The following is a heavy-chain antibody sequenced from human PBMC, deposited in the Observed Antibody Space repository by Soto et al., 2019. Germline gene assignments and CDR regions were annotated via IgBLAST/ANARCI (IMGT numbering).Heavy chain of an antibody. D-gene: IGHD1-7*01. CDR1: GFTVSSNY. J-gene: IGHJ6*02. V-gene: IGHV3-53*01. CDR3: ARDVAGTTDYGMDV. Sequence: GGSLRLSCAASGFTVSSNYMSWVRQAPGKGLEWVSVIYSGGSTYYADSVKGRFTISRDNSKNTLYLQMNSLRAEDTAVYYCARDVAGTTDYGMDVWGQGTTVTVSS. CDR2: IYSGGST.